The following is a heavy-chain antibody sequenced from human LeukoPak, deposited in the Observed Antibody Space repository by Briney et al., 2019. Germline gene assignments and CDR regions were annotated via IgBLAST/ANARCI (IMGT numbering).Heavy chain of an antibody. D-gene: IGHD2/OR15-2a*01. CDR1: GFTFSSYA. V-gene: IGHV3-30-3*01. J-gene: IGHJ3*02. CDR2: ISYDGSNK. CDR3: ARDNRLPEAFDI. Sequence: GRSLRLSCAASGFTFSSYAMHWVRQDPGKGLEGVAVISYDGSNKYYADSVKGRFTISRDNSKNTLYLQMNSLRAEDTAVYYCARDNRLPEAFDIWGQGTMVTVSS.